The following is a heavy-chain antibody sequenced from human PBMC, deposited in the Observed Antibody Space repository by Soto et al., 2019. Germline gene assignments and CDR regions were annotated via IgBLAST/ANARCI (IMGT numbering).Heavy chain of an antibody. CDR2: ISAYNGNI. CDR1: GYTFTSYG. D-gene: IGHD5-18*01. J-gene: IGHJ3*02. Sequence: ASVKVSCKASGYTFTSYGISWVRQAPGQGLEWMGWISAYNGNINYAQKLQGRVTMTTDTSTSTAYMELRSLRSDDTAVYYCARVVDTAMVTDAFDIWGQGTMVTVSS. V-gene: IGHV1-18*01. CDR3: ARVVDTAMVTDAFDI.